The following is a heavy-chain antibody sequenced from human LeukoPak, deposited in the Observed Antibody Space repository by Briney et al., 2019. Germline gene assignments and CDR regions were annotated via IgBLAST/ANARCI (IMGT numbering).Heavy chain of an antibody. J-gene: IGHJ5*01. D-gene: IGHD3-10*01. V-gene: IGHV3-7*01. CDR3: AKEGAYPIITYDS. Sequence: GGSLRLSCAASGFSFSRYWMNWVRQAPGKGLEWVANIKGDGNEKNYVDSVKGRFSISRDNARNSRYLQMDSLRAEDTAVYFCAKEGAYPIITYDSWGQGALVTVSS. CDR1: GFSFSRYW. CDR2: IKGDGNEK.